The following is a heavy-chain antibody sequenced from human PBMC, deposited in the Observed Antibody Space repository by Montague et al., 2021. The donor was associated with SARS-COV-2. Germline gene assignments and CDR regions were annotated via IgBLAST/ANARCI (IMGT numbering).Heavy chain of an antibody. J-gene: IGHJ6*02. D-gene: IGHD2-15*01. CDR3: ARLGRQELLRFSGLDV. CDR1: GDSISSSTYY. CDR2: IYYSGST. V-gene: IGHV4-39*07. Sequence: SETLSLTCTVSGDSISSSTYYWGWIRQPPGKGLEWIGSIYYSGSTXYNPSLKSRVTISVDTSENQISLKLSSVTAADTAVYYCARLGRQELLRFSGLDVWGQGTTVTVSS.